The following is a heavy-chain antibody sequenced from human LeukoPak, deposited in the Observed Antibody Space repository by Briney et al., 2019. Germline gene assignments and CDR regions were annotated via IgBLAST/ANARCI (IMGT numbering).Heavy chain of an antibody. V-gene: IGHV4-31*03. Sequence: SETLSLTCTVSGGSISSGGYFWSWIRQRPGKGLEYIGYIYYSGSTYSNPSLKSRVTISVDTSKNQFSLSLSSVTAADTAVYYCARDADTYDFWRTNWFDPWGQGTLVTVSS. CDR2: IYYSGST. D-gene: IGHD3-3*01. J-gene: IGHJ5*02. CDR3: ARDADTYDFWRTNWFDP. CDR1: GGSISSGGYF.